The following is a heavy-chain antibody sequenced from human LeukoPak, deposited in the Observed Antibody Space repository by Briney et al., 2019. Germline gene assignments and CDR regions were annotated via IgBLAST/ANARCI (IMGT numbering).Heavy chain of an antibody. CDR1: GLTFSTYA. D-gene: IGHD2-2*01. Sequence: GGSLRSSGAAPGLTFSTYARTWFRQAPDKGLKWVSAIIGSDGSTYYADSAKGRFTISRDDSQNTLYLQMNSLSAEDTAVYYCAKVETSGGANCYALDYWGQGTLVTVSS. CDR3: AKVETSGGANCYALDY. V-gene: IGHV3-23*01. J-gene: IGHJ4*02. CDR2: IIGSDGST.